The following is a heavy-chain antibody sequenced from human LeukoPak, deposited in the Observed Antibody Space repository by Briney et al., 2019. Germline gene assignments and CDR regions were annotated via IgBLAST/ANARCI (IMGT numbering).Heavy chain of an antibody. CDR1: GYTFTGYY. CDR2: INPNSGGT. J-gene: IGHJ4*02. V-gene: IGHV1-2*02. D-gene: IGHD4-17*01. Sequence: ASVKVSCKASGYTFTGYYMRWVRQAPGQGLEWMGWINPNSGGTNYAQKFQGRVTMTRDTSISTAYMELSRLRSDDTAVYYCARDMTTGRDFDYWGQGTLVTVSS. CDR3: ARDMTTGRDFDY.